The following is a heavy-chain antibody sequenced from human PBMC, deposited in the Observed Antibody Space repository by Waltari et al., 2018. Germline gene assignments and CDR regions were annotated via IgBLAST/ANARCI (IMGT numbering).Heavy chain of an antibody. D-gene: IGHD2-21*02. CDR1: GGTFSSYA. V-gene: IGHV1-69*04. J-gene: IGHJ6*02. CDR2: IIPLLGIA. CDR3: AREPWVVTAIHNYYYYYGMDV. Sequence: QVQLVQSGAEVKKPGSSVKVSCKASGGTFSSYAISWVRRATGQGLEWSGRIIPLLGIANYPQKFQGRVTINADKSTSTAYMALSSLRSEDTAVYYCAREPWVVTAIHNYYYYYGMDVWGQGTTVTVSS.